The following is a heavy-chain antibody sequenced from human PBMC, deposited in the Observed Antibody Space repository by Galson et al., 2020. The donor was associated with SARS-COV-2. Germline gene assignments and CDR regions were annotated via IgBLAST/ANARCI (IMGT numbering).Heavy chain of an antibody. CDR1: GYTFSSYY. D-gene: IGHD5-12*01. CDR3: ARGTIVAGTANFDY. CDR2: INPSGSNT. V-gene: IGHV1-46*01. J-gene: IGHJ4*02. Sequence: ASVKVSCKASGYTFSSYYMHWVRQAPGQGLEWMGIINPSGSNTAYAQKFQGRVTMTRDTSTSTVYMELSSLRSADTAVYYCARGTIVAGTANFDYWGQGTLVTVSS.